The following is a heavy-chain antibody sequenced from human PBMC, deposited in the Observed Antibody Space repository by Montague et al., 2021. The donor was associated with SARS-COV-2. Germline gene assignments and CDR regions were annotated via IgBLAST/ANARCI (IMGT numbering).Heavy chain of an antibody. V-gene: IGHV6-1*01. CDR1: GDSVSSKSVA. J-gene: IGHJ3*02. D-gene: IGHD3-9*01. Sequence: CAISGDSVSSKSVAWNWIRQSPSRGFEWLGRTYYRSKLDSDYAEXXKRRLVITPDTSKNQVSLQLNSVIPEDTAVYFCASSGITLTGLDAFDIWGQGTMVTVSS. CDR2: TYYRSKLDS. CDR3: ASSGITLTGLDAFDI.